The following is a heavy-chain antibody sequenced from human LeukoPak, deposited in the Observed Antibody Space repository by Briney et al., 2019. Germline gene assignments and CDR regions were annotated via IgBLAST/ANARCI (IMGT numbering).Heavy chain of an antibody. CDR2: ISYDGSNK. Sequence: GGSLRLSCAASGFTFSSYGMHWVRQAPGKGLEWVAVISYDGSNKYYADSVKGRFTISRDNSKNTLYLQMNSLRAEDTAVYYCAKLTYYDFWSGYYFASPDPDYWGQGTLVTVSS. CDR1: GFTFSSYG. V-gene: IGHV3-30*18. J-gene: IGHJ4*02. CDR3: AKLTYYDFWSGYYFASPDPDY. D-gene: IGHD3-3*01.